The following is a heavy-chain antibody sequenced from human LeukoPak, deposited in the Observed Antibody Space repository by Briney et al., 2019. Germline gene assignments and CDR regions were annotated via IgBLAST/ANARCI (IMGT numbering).Heavy chain of an antibody. J-gene: IGHJ4*02. CDR2: INPSGGST. Sequence: APVKVSCKASGYTFTSYYMHWVRQAPGQGLEWMGIINPSGGSTSYAQKFQGRVTMTRDTSTSTVYMELSSLRSEDTAVYYCARGGWGLLVEMATIYPFDYWGQGTLVTVSS. V-gene: IGHV1-46*01. CDR1: GYTFTSYY. D-gene: IGHD5-24*01. CDR3: ARGGWGLLVEMATIYPFDY.